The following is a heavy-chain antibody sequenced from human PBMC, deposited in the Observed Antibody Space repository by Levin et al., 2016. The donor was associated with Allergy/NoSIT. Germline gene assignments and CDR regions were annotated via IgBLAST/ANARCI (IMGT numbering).Heavy chain of an antibody. V-gene: IGHV2-5*02. CDR1: GFSLSTNGVG. CDR2: IFWDNDK. J-gene: IGHJ4*02. Sequence: SGPTLVKPTQTLTLTCSFSGFSLSTNGVGVGWIRQPPGKALEWLALIFWDNDKRYSPSLRSRMTITKDTSKNQVVLTMTNMDPVDTATYYCAHSRRRVRGVYEFDYWGQGTLVPVSS. D-gene: IGHD3-10*01. CDR3: AHSRRRVRGVYEFDY.